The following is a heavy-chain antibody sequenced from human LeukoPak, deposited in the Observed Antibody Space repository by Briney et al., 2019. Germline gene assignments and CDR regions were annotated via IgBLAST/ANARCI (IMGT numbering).Heavy chain of an antibody. CDR3: ARVDKMAYRDYYPDY. V-gene: IGHV4-31*03. CDR2: IYYSGST. Sequence: PSETLSLTCTVSGGSISSGGYYWSWIRQHPGKGLEWIGYIYYSGSTYYNPSLKSRVTISVDTSKNQFSLKLSSVTAADTAVYYCARVDKMAYRDYYPDYWGQGTLVTVSS. CDR1: GGSISSGGYY. J-gene: IGHJ4*02. D-gene: IGHD4-17*01.